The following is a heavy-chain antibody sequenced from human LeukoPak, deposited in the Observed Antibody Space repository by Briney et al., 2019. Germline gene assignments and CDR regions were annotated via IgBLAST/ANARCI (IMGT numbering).Heavy chain of an antibody. CDR3: ARGRRVVVPAAMLGGRSSSWQDNWFDP. J-gene: IGHJ5*02. V-gene: IGHV4-34*01. CDR2: INHSGST. CDR1: GGSFSGYY. Sequence: SETLSLTCAVYGGSFSGYYWSWIRQPPGKGLEWIGEINHSGSTNYNPSLKSRVTISVDTSKNQFSLKLSSVTAADTAVYYCARGRRVVVPAAMLGGRSSSWQDNWFDPWGQGTLVTVSS. D-gene: IGHD2-2*01.